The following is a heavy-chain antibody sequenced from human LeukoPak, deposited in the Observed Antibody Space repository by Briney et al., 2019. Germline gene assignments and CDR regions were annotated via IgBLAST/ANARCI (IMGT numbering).Heavy chain of an antibody. Sequence: QSGGSLRLSCAASGFTFSGSAMHWVRQASGKGLEWVGRIRSKANSYATAYAASVKGRFTISRDDSKNTAYLQMNSLKTEDTAVYYCTRGGAAAGPNYYYYYYMGVWGKGTTVTVSS. CDR1: GFTFSGSA. J-gene: IGHJ6*03. CDR3: TRGGAAAGPNYYYYYYMGV. V-gene: IGHV3-73*01. D-gene: IGHD6-13*01. CDR2: IRSKANSYAT.